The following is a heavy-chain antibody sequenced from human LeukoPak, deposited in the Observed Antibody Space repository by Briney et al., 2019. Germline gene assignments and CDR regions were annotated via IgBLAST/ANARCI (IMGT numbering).Heavy chain of an antibody. CDR3: ARFSRSSTPVY. Sequence: GGSLRLTCAASGFTFSDYWMSWVRRAPGKGLDWVANIKQDGSEKNYVDSVKGRFTVSRDNAKNSLYLQMNSLRAEDTAAYYCARFSRSSTPVYWGQGTLVTVSS. V-gene: IGHV3-7*01. D-gene: IGHD6-6*01. J-gene: IGHJ4*02. CDR1: GFTFSDYW. CDR2: IKQDGSEK.